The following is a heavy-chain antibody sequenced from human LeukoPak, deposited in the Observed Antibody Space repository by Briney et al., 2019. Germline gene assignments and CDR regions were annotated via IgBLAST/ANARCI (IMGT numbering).Heavy chain of an antibody. D-gene: IGHD3-22*01. J-gene: IGHJ4*02. CDR2: INWNGGST. V-gene: IGHV3-20*04. CDR3: ARSGLYYYDSSGPGY. Sequence: GGSLRLSCAASGFTFDDYGMSWVRQAPGKGLEWVSGINWNGGSTGYADSVKGRFTISRDNAKNSLYLQMNSLRAEDTALYYCARSGLYYYDSSGPGYWGQGTLVTVSS. CDR1: GFTFDDYG.